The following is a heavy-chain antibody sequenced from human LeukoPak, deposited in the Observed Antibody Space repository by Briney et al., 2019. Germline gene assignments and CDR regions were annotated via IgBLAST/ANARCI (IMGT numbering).Heavy chain of an antibody. D-gene: IGHD2-21*02. Sequence: GASVNVSCKASGYTFTSYYMHWVRQAPGQGLEWMGIINPSGGSTSYAQKFQGRVTMTRDTSTSTVYMELSSLRSEDTAVYYCARGDLAYCGGDCPGGYWGQGTLVTVSS. V-gene: IGHV1-46*03. J-gene: IGHJ4*02. CDR2: INPSGGST. CDR1: GYTFTSYY. CDR3: ARGDLAYCGGDCPGGY.